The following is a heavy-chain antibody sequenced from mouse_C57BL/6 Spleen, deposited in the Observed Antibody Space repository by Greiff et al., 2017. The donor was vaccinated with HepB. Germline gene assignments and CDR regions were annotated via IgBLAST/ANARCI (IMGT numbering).Heavy chain of an antibody. CDR3: ARSGDSSYAMDY. CDR2: IYPGDGDT. CDR1: GYAFSSYW. J-gene: IGHJ4*01. Sequence: LQESGAELVKPGASVKISCKASGYAFSSYWMNWVKQRPGKGLEWIGQIYPGDGDTNYNGKFKGKATLTEDKSSSTAYMQLSSLTSEDSSVYFCARSGDSSYAMDYWGQRTSVTVSS. D-gene: IGHD3-3*01. V-gene: IGHV1-80*01.